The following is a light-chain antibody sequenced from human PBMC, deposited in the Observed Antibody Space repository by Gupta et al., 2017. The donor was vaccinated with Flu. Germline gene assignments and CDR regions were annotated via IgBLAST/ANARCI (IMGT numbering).Light chain of an antibody. CDR2: AAH. V-gene: IGKV1-39*01. J-gene: IGKJ2*01. CDR3: QQSNITPYT. CDR1: QYVTNY. Sequence: ASSLSASIGDRVTITCRASQYVTNYLNWYQQKPGKAPNLLIYAAHSLQDGVPSRFSGSGSGTDFTLTISSLEPEDFATYYCQQSNITPYTFGQGTKLEIK.